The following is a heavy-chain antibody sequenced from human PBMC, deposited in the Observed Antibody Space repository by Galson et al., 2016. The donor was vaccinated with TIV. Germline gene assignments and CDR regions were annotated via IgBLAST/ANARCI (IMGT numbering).Heavy chain of an antibody. J-gene: IGHJ6*02. CDR3: ARIVYGSSALDV. D-gene: IGHD4-17*01. V-gene: IGHV1-2*04. CDR1: GYTFTGNY. Sequence: SVKVSCKVSGYTFTGNYMHWVRQAPGQGLEWMGWINPKSGDTSYAQKFQDWVSMTRDMSISTVYMELSRLRSDDTAVYYCARIVYGSSALDVWGQGTTVTVSS. CDR2: INPKSGDT.